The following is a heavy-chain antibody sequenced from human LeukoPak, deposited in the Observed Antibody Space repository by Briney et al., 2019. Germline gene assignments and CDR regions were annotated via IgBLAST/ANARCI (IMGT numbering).Heavy chain of an antibody. Sequence: SETLSLTCTVSGGSISSYYWSWIRQPAGKGLEWIGRIYTSGSTNYNPSLKSRVTISVDTSKNQFSLKLSSVTAADTALYFCATDAVRASDAFDIWGQGTMVTVSS. V-gene: IGHV4-4*07. CDR1: GGSISSYY. J-gene: IGHJ3*02. D-gene: IGHD2-2*01. CDR3: ATDAVRASDAFDI. CDR2: IYTSGST.